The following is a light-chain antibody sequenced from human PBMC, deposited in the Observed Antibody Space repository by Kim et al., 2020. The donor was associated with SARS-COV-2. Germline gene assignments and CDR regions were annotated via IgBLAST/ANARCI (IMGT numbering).Light chain of an antibody. J-gene: IGKJ2*01. CDR2: DAS. V-gene: IGKV1-5*01. CDR3: QQYLIYST. Sequence: LSASVGDRVTITCRASQGIISSLAWYQQKPGRAPKLLMYDASTLESGVPSRFSGSGSGTEFTLTITSLQPDDFATYYCQQYLIYSTFGQGTKLEI. CDR1: QGIISS.